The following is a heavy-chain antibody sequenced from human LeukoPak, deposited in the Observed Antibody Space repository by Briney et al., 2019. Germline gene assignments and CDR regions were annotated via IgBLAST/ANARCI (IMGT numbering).Heavy chain of an antibody. D-gene: IGHD2-2*01. V-gene: IGHV3-48*04. CDR3: ARAVRYCSSTSCLNFDY. J-gene: IGHJ4*02. Sequence: GGSLRLSCAASGFTFSSYGMHWVRQAPGKGLEWVSYISSSGITIYYGDSVKGRLTISRDNAKNSLSLQMNSLRGEDTAMYYCARAVRYCSSTSCLNFDYWGQGTLVTVSS. CDR2: ISSSGITI. CDR1: GFTFSSYG.